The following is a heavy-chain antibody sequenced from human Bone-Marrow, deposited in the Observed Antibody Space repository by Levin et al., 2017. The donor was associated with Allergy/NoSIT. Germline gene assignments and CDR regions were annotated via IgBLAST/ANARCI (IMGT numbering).Heavy chain of an antibody. V-gene: IGHV3-30*02. J-gene: IGHJ4*02. CDR2: IRYDGTDK. D-gene: IGHD6-19*01. CDR1: GFSFSSYG. Sequence: GESLKISCAATGFSFSSYGMHWVRQAPGKGLEWVALIRYDGTDKYYADSVKGRFTISRDNSKNVLYLQMNSLRVEDTAVYYCAGGGIPVAGSFRHSLDYWGQGTLVTVSS. CDR3: AGGGIPVAGSFRHSLDY.